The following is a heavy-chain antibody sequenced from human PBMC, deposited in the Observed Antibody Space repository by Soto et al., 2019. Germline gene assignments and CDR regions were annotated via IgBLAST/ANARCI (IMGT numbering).Heavy chain of an antibody. V-gene: IGHV1-2*04. J-gene: IGHJ6*02. CDR1: GYTFTGYY. CDR3: ARQYYYDISGYYLPRYYGMDV. D-gene: IGHD3-22*01. CDR2: INPNSGGT. Sequence: GASVKVSCKASGYTFTGYYMHWVRQAPGQGLEWMGWINPNSGGTNYAQKFQGWVTMTRDTSISTAYMELSRLRSDDTAVYYCARQYYYDISGYYLPRYYGMDVWGQGTTVTVSS.